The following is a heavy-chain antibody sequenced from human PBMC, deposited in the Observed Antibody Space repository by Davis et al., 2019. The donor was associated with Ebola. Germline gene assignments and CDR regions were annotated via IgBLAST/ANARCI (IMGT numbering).Heavy chain of an antibody. Sequence: GESLKISCAGAGITLSNHYMNWIRQAPGKGLEWLSFISTNTRYTDYADSVKGRFIISRDNAKNSLYLQMNSLRAEDTAVYYCGRGGLYPLYGGQGTLVTVSS. CDR3: GRGGLYPLY. V-gene: IGHV3-11*06. CDR1: GITLSNHY. D-gene: IGHD1-26*01. CDR2: ISTNTRYT. J-gene: IGHJ4*02.